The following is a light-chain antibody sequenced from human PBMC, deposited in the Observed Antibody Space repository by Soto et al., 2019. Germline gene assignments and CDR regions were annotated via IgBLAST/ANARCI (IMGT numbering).Light chain of an antibody. CDR3: SSYAGSYTYV. CDR2: DVN. V-gene: IGLV2-11*01. J-gene: IGLJ1*01. CDR1: SSDVGGYNH. Sequence: QSVLTQPRSVSGSPGQSVAISCTGTSSDVGGYNHVAWYQQHPGKAPKLMIFDVNKRPSWVPDRFSGSKSGNTASLTISGLQAEVEADYYCSSYAGSYTYVFATGTKVTVL.